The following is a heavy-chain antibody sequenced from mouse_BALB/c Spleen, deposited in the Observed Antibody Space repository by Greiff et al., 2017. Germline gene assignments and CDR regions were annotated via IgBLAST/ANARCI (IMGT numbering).Heavy chain of an antibody. CDR3: ARAPNLFEAMDY. Sequence: QVQLQQSGAELARPGASVKLSCKASGYTFTSYWMQWVKQRPGQGLEWIGAIYPGDGDTRYTQKFKGKATLTADKSSSTAYMQLSSLASEDSAVYYCARAPNLFEAMDYWGQGTSVTVSS. CDR2: IYPGDGDT. CDR1: GYTFTSYW. D-gene: IGHD1-1*01. J-gene: IGHJ4*01. V-gene: IGHV1-87*01.